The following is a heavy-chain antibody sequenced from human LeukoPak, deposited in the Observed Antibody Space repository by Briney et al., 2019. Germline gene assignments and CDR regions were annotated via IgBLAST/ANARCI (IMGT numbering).Heavy chain of an antibody. CDR2: ISAYNGNT. CDR1: GYTFTSYG. CDR3: ARDRSSSWLDWYFDL. Sequence: ASVMVSCKASGYTFTSYGISWVRQAPGQGLEWMGWISAYNGNTNYAQKLQGRVTMTTDTSTSTAYMELRSLRSDDTAVYYCARDRSSSWLDWYFDLWGRGTLVTVSS. D-gene: IGHD6-13*01. J-gene: IGHJ2*01. V-gene: IGHV1-18*01.